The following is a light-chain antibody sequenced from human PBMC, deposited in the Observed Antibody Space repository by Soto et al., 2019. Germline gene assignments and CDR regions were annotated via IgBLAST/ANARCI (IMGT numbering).Light chain of an antibody. Sequence: EGVLRQSQDTKTLSPGERATLSCRASQSVSRYLAWYQQKPGQAPRLLIYDASYRATGIPARFSGSGSGTDFILTISSLEPEDFAIYYCQQRSNWITFGQGTRLEIK. CDR3: QQRSNWIT. CDR1: QSVSRY. V-gene: IGKV3-11*01. CDR2: DAS. J-gene: IGKJ5*01.